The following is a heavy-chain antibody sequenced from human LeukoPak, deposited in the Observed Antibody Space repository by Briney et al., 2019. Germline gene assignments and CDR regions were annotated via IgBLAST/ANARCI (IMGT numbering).Heavy chain of an antibody. CDR2: IYYSGGT. CDR1: GGSISGFY. V-gene: IGHV4-59*01. D-gene: IGHD1-26*01. J-gene: IGHJ4*02. CDR3: ARSGSTAFDY. Sequence: SETLSLTCTVSGGSISGFYWSWIRQPPGKGLEWIGYIYYSGGTSYNPSLKSRVTISVDTSKNQFSLNLTSVTAADTAVYYCARSGSTAFDYWGQGTLVTVSS.